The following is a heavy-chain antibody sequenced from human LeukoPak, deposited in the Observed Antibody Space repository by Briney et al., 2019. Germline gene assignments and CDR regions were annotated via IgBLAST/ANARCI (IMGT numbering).Heavy chain of an antibody. V-gene: IGHV1-69*06. J-gene: IGHJ6*03. CDR3: ARADIVVVPAAWGDYYYYMDV. Sequence: SVKVSCKASGGTFSSYAISWVRQAPGQGLEWMGRIIPIFATANYAQKFQGRVTITADKSTSTAYMELSSLRSEDTAVYYCARADIVVVPAAWGDYYYYMDVWGKGTTVTVSS. CDR2: IIPIFATA. CDR1: GGTFSSYA. D-gene: IGHD2-2*01.